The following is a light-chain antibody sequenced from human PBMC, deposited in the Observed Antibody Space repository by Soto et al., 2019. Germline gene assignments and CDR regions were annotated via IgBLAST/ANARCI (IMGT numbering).Light chain of an antibody. CDR2: LGS. CDR1: HTLLNSNGYNY. CDR3: MQALQAPLT. Sequence: DIVMTQSPLSLPVTPGEPPSIPRRPPHTLLNSNGYNYLDWYLQKPGQSPQLLIYLGSNRASGVPDRFSGSGSGTDFTLTISRVEAEDVGFYYCMQALQAPLTFGQGTRVEIK. J-gene: IGKJ1*01. V-gene: IGKV2-28*01.